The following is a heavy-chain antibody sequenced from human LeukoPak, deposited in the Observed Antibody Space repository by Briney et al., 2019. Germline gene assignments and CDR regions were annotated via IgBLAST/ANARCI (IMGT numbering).Heavy chain of an antibody. CDR3: ARDKAAAGEGRYYYYYMDV. D-gene: IGHD6-13*01. CDR2: IIPIFGTA. CDR1: GGTFSSYA. J-gene: IGHJ6*03. Sequence: ASVKVSCKASGGTFSSYAISWVRQAPGQGLEWMGGIIPIFGTANYAQKFQGRVTITTDESTSTAYMELSSLRSEDTAVYYCARDKAAAGEGRYYYYYMDVWGKGTTVTVSS. V-gene: IGHV1-69*05.